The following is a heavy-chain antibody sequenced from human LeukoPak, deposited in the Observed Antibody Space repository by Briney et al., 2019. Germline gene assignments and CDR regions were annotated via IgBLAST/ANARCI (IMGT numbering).Heavy chain of an antibody. Sequence: GGSLRLSCAASGFTFSSYGMHWVRQAPGKGLEWVAVIWYDGSNKYYADSVKGRFTISRDNSKNTLHLQMNSLRAEDTAVYYCARDGVLAVGRGGPLDYWGQGTLVTVSS. CDR2: IWYDGSNK. J-gene: IGHJ4*02. V-gene: IGHV3-33*01. D-gene: IGHD6-13*01. CDR1: GFTFSSYG. CDR3: ARDGVLAVGRGGPLDY.